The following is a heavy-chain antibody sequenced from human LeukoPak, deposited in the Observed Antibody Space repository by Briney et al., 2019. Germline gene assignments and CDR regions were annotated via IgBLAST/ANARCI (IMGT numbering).Heavy chain of an antibody. CDR2: FDPEDGET. V-gene: IGHV1-24*01. J-gene: IGHJ3*02. D-gene: IGHD3-10*02. Sequence: VASVKVSCKVSGYTLTELSMHWVRQAPGKGLEWMGGFDPEDGETFYAQKFQGRVTITRNTSISTAYMELSSLRSEDTAVYYCARTICSRQPDAFDIWGQGTMVTVSS. CDR1: GYTLTELS. CDR3: ARTICSRQPDAFDI.